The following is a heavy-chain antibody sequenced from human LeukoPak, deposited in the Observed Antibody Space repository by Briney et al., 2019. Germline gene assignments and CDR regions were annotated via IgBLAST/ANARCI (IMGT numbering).Heavy chain of an antibody. CDR3: TRVNGDSVDADYYYYMDV. CDR1: GFDFSGYT. CDR2: ITSSRGDI. D-gene: IGHD2-21*02. J-gene: IGHJ6*03. V-gene: IGHV3-21*01. Sequence: GGSLRLSCAASGFDFSGYTMTWVRQAPGRGLEWLSAITSSRGDIYYADSAKGRFTISRDNAKNSLYLQINSLRAEDTAVYYCTRVNGDSVDADYYYYMDVWSKGTTVTVSS.